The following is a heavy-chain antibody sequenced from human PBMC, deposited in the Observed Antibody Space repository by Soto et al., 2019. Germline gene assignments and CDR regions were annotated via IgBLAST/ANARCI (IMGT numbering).Heavy chain of an antibody. Sequence: PGGSLRLSCAASGFTFSSYGMNWVRQAPGKGLEWVSYISSSSSTIYYADSVKGRFTISRDNAKNSLYLQMNSLESEDTAVYYCSRDDSDWFFNWGRGTLVTVSS. J-gene: IGHJ4*02. CDR3: SRDDSDWFFN. V-gene: IGHV3-48*01. CDR1: GFTFSSYG. CDR2: ISSSSSTI. D-gene: IGHD3-9*01.